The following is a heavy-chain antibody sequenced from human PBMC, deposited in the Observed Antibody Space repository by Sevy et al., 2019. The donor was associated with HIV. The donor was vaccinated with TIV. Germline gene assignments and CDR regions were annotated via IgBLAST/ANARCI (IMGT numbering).Heavy chain of an antibody. V-gene: IGHV4-59*01. CDR3: TRAPPVRSGDDSLNWFDP. J-gene: IGHJ5*02. Sequence: SETLSLTCTVSSGSISSYYWSWIRQPPGKGLEYIGYIHSSGTTNYNPSLKSRVTISVDTSKNQFPLNLSSVTAAETAVYYCTRAPPVRSGDDSLNWFDPWGQGTLVTVSS. CDR2: IHSSGTT. CDR1: SGSISSYY. D-gene: IGHD5-12*01.